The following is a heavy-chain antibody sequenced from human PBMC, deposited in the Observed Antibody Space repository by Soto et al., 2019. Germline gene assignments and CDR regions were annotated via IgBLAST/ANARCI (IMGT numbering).Heavy chain of an antibody. CDR1: GFTLSGYS. CDR3: ARGSRDDYNALDY. J-gene: IGHJ4*02. D-gene: IGHD4-4*01. V-gene: IGHV3-74*01. CDR2: INSDGSTT. Sequence: GGSLRLSCAASGFTLSGYSMHWVRQAPGKGLVWVSCINSDGSTTTYADSVKGRFTISRDDAKNTLYLQMNGLSAEDTAVYYCARGSRDDYNALDYWGQGTLVTVSS.